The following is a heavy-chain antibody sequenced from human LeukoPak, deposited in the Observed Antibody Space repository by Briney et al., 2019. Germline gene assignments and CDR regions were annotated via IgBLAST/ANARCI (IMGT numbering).Heavy chain of an antibody. CDR3: ARRSGWYNDY. Sequence: TGGSLRLSCAASGFTFSSYWRSWVRQAPGKGLEWVANINQGGSEKYYVDSVKGRFTISRDNAKNSLYLQVNSLRADDTAVYYCARRSGWYNDYWGQGTLVTVSS. CDR1: GFTFSSYW. J-gene: IGHJ4*02. CDR2: INQGGSEK. V-gene: IGHV3-7*01. D-gene: IGHD6-19*01.